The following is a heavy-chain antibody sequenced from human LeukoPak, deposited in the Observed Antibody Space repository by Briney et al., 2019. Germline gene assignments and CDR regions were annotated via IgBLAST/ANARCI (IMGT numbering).Heavy chain of an antibody. CDR1: GDSISVNSYH. D-gene: IGHD6-19*01. CDR2: IFNTGRT. V-gene: IGHV4-39*07. Sequence: SETLSLTCSVSGDSISVNSYHWAWIRLPPGKGLEWIASIFNTGRTYYNPSLKSRVTISVDTSKNQISLNLNSVTAADTALYYCATDSGWYGGQRFDYWGQGTLVTVSS. J-gene: IGHJ4*02. CDR3: ATDSGWYGGQRFDY.